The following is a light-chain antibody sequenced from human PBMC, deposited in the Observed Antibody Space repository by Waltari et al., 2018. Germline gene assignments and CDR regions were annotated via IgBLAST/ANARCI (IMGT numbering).Light chain of an antibody. CDR3: SSYTTSGLYV. J-gene: IGLJ1*01. Sequence: QSALTPPASLSGFPGQSITFSCTGTSSDAGYYNYLSWYQHYPSKAPKPIIYDVTNRPSGVSSRFSGSKSGNTASLTISGLQAEDETDYYCSSYTTSGLYVFGSGTQVTVL. V-gene: IGLV2-14*03. CDR1: SSDAGYYNY. CDR2: DVT.